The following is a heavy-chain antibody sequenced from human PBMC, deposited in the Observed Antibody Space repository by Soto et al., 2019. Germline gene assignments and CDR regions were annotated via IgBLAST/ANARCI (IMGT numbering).Heavy chain of an antibody. CDR3: AADSNSSGFPNWFDP. CDR2: IIPILGIA. J-gene: IGHJ5*02. Sequence: ASVKVSCKASGGTFSSYTISWVRQAPGQGLEWMGRIIPILGIANYAQKFQGRVTITADKSTSTAYMELSSLRSEDTAVYYCAADSNSSGFPNWFDPWGQGTLVTVSS. CDR1: GGTFSSYT. V-gene: IGHV1-69*02. D-gene: IGHD6-19*01.